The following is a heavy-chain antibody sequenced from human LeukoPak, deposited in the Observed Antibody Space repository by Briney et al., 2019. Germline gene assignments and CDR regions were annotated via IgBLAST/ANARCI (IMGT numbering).Heavy chain of an antibody. D-gene: IGHD3-16*01. Sequence: SETLSLTCTVSGGSISSYFWSWIRQPPGKGLEWIGYVYYSGSTNYNPSLKSQVTIAVDTSKKQFSRKLSSATAANTAVYYCARVLDLSKRGLDAFDIWGQGTMVTVSS. V-gene: IGHV4-59*01. CDR3: ARVLDLSKRGLDAFDI. CDR2: VYYSGST. CDR1: GGSISSYF. J-gene: IGHJ3*02.